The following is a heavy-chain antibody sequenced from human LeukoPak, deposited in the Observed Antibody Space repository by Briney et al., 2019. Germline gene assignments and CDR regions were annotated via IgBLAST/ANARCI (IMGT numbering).Heavy chain of an antibody. CDR1: GGSISSGSYY. Sequence: SETLSLTCTVSGGSISSGSYYWSWIRQPAGKGLEWIGRIYTSGSTNYNPSLKGRVTISVDTSKNQFSLKLSSVTAADTAVYYCARALPGNAFDIWGQGTMVTVSS. J-gene: IGHJ3*02. D-gene: IGHD1-14*01. V-gene: IGHV4-61*02. CDR2: IYTSGST. CDR3: ARALPGNAFDI.